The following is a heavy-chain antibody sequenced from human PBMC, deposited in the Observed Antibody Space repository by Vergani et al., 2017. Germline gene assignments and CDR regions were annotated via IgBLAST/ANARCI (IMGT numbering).Heavy chain of an antibody. CDR1: GFTFSSYA. CDR2: ISGSGGST. J-gene: IGHJ5*02. Sequence: EVQLLESGGGLVQPGGSLRLSCAASGFTFSSYAMSWVRQAPGKGLEWVSAISGSGGSTYYADSVKGRFTISRDNSKNTLYLQMNSLRAEDTAVYYCAKDPRQGWDSSGYYYYTDGGRWFDPWGQGTLVTVSS. CDR3: AKDPRQGWDSSGYYYYTDGGRWFDP. D-gene: IGHD3-22*01. V-gene: IGHV3-23*01.